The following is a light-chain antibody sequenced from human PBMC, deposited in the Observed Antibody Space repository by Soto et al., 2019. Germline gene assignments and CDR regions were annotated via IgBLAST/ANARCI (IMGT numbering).Light chain of an antibody. CDR2: GAS. J-gene: IGKJ1*01. V-gene: IGKV3-20*01. Sequence: EIVLTQSPGTLSLSPGERATLSCRASQIVTSSHLAWYQKKPGQAPRVLIYGASSRATGIPDRFSGSGSGTYFTLTITILEPEDFAVYYCQQYGSSFWTSGQGTKVEIK. CDR1: QIVTSSH. CDR3: QQYGSSFWT.